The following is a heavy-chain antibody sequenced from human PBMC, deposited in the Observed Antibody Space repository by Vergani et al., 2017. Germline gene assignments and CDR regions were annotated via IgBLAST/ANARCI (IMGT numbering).Heavy chain of an antibody. V-gene: IGHV4-61*10. J-gene: IGHJ4*02. Sequence: QLQLQESGPGLVKPSETLSLTCTVSGGSISSGSYYWSWIRQPAGKGLEWIGEINHSGSTNYNPSLKSRVTISVDTSKNQFSLKLSSVTAADTAVYYCARILTIFGVVMAFDYWGQGTLVTVSS. D-gene: IGHD3-3*01. CDR1: GGSISSGSYY. CDR2: INHSGST. CDR3: ARILTIFGVVMAFDY.